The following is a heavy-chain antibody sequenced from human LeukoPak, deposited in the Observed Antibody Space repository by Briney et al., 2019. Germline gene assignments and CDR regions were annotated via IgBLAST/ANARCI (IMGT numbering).Heavy chain of an antibody. CDR2: ISGSGGST. Sequence: PGGSLTLSCAASGFTFSSYAMSWVRHVPGKGLEWVSAISGSGGSTYYADSVKGRFTISRDNSKNTLNLQMNSLRAEDTAVYYCAKTRLGELSYFDYWGQGTLVTVSS. CDR3: AKTRLGELSYFDY. J-gene: IGHJ4*02. CDR1: GFTFSSYA. V-gene: IGHV3-23*01. D-gene: IGHD3-16*02.